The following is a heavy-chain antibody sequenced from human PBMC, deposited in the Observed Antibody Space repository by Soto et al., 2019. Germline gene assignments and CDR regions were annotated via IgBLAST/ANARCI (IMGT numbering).Heavy chain of an antibody. V-gene: IGHV4-31*03. CDR2: IYYSGST. D-gene: IGHD3-22*01. CDR1: GGSISSGGYY. CDR3: ARGFSGYYYYFDY. Sequence: PSETLSLTCTVSGGSISSGGYYWSWIRQHPGKGLEWIGYIYYSGSTYYNPSLKSRVTISVDTSKNQFSLKLSSVTAADTAVYYCARGFSGYYYYFDYWGQGTLVTVSS. J-gene: IGHJ4*02.